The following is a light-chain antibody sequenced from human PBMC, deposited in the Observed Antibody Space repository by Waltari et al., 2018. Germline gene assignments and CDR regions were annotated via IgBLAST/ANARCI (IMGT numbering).Light chain of an antibody. CDR2: DVR. Sequence: QSALTQPASVSGSPGQSITISCTGTSSDVGGYNYVSWYQQHPGKAPKLMIYDVRKRPSGVSKRFSGSKSGNTASLTISGLQAEDEADYYCSSYTSSSTYYVFGTGTKVTVL. V-gene: IGLV2-14*01. CDR3: SSYTSSSTYYV. CDR1: SSDVGGYNY. J-gene: IGLJ1*01.